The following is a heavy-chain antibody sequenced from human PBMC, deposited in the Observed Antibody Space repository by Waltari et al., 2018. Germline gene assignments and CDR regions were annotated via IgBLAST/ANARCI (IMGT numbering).Heavy chain of an antibody. V-gene: IGHV5-51*01. CDR2: IYPGDSDT. CDR3: ARVGRNYGDYGGFDP. D-gene: IGHD4-17*01. CDR1: GFTFSSYW. J-gene: IGHJ5*02. Sequence: EVQLVESGGGLVQPGGSLRLSCAASGFTFSSYWMHWVRQAPGKGLVWMGIIYPGDSDTRYSPSFQGQVTISADKSISTAYLQWSSLKASDTAMYYCARVGRNYGDYGGFDPWGQGTLVTVSS.